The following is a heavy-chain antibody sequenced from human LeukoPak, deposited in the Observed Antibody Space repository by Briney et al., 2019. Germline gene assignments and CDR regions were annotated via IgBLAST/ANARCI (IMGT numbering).Heavy chain of an antibody. D-gene: IGHD2-15*01. CDR3: AKNGDRGAYCSGGTCYPYYYYNMDV. CDR2: ISSTGGTA. Sequence: GGSLRLSCAASGFTFSSFGMSWVRQAPGKGLEWVSAISSTGGTAYYADSVKGRFTISRDNSKNTLYLQMNSLRAEDTAIYSYAKNGDRGAYCSGGTCYPYYYYNMDVWGKGTTVTISS. V-gene: IGHV3-23*01. CDR1: GFTFSSFG. J-gene: IGHJ6*03.